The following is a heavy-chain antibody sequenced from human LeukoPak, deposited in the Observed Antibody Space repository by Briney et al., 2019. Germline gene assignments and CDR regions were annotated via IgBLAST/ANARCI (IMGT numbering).Heavy chain of an antibody. J-gene: IGHJ3*02. V-gene: IGHV1-2*02. CDR3: ARDRNSGSSLDI. D-gene: IGHD6-6*01. CDR1: GYTFTGYY. Sequence: ASVTVSCKASGYTFTGYYIHWVRQPPGQGLDGMGWIYPYSGDTNCAQNFQGRVTMTRDTSISTAYMELSSLKSDDTAVYYCARDRNSGSSLDIWGQGTMLTVSS. CDR2: IYPYSGDT.